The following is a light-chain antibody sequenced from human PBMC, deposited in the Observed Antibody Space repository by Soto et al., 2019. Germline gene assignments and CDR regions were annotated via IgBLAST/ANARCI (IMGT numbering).Light chain of an antibody. CDR1: QTTNTW. J-gene: IGKJ2*01. Sequence: DIQMTQFPSTLSASVGDRVTITCRASQTTNTWLAWYQQKPGTAPKLLIYDASSLEGGVPSRFSASGSGTKFTLTISSLQPDDLATYYCQQYISYPYTFGQGTKVEIK. V-gene: IGKV1-5*01. CDR3: QQYISYPYT. CDR2: DAS.